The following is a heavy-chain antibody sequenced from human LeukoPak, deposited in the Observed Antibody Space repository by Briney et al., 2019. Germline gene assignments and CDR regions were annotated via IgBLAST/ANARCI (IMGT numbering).Heavy chain of an antibody. Sequence: GSLRLSCAASGFTFSSYWMSWIRQPPGKGLEWIGYIYYSGSTNYNPSLKSRVTISVDTSKNQFSLKLSSVTAADTAVYYCARGTPPYDYIFDYWGQGTLVTVSS. J-gene: IGHJ4*02. CDR2: IYYSGST. D-gene: IGHD4-11*01. CDR1: GFTFSSYW. V-gene: IGHV4-59*01. CDR3: ARGTPPYDYIFDY.